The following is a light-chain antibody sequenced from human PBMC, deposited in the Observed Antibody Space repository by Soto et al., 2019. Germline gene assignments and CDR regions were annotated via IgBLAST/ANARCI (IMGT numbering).Light chain of an antibody. CDR2: AAS. CDR3: QQYETSSQP. CDR1: QSVTTW. V-gene: IGKV1-5*01. J-gene: IGKJ5*01. Sequence: IQMNHTPSTLSASVGDRVTITCRASQSVTTWLAWYQQKPGKAPKLLSYAASSLERGVPSRFSGSGSETEFTLTINSLQPEDSATCYCQQYETSSQPFGQGTRLGIK.